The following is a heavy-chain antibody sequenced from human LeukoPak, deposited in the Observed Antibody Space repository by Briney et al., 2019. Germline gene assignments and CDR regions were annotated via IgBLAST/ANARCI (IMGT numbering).Heavy chain of an antibody. CDR2: IRYDGSNK. J-gene: IGHJ3*02. CDR1: GFTFSSYG. V-gene: IGHV3-30*02. D-gene: IGHD3-10*01. Sequence: PGGSLRLSCAASGFTFSSYGMHWVRQAPGKGLEWVAFIRYDGSNKYYADSVKGRFTISRDNSKNTLYLQMNSLRAEDTAVYYCAKLDYYGSGSYDAFDIWGQGTMVTVSS. CDR3: AKLDYYGSGSYDAFDI.